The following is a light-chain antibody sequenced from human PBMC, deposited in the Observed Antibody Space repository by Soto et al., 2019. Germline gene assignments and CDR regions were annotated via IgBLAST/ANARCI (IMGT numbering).Light chain of an antibody. CDR1: QSVSSSY. CDR3: QQYSSSPALT. J-gene: IGKJ4*01. CDR2: GAS. V-gene: IGKV3-20*01. Sequence: EIVLTQSPGTLSLSPGERATLSCRASQSVSSSYLAWYQQKPGQAPRLLIYGASSRATGIPDRFSGSGSGTDFTLTISRLEPEDFAVYYCQQYSSSPALTFGGGTRWIS.